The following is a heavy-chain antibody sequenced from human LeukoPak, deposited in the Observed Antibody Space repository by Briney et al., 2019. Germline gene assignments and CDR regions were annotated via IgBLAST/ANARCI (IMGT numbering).Heavy chain of an antibody. CDR3: ARVEMATIRIGAFDI. CDR1: GGSISSYY. CDR2: IYYSGST. Sequence: SETLSLTCTVSGGSISSYYWSWIRQPPGKGLEWIGYIYYSGSTNYNPSLKSRVTISVDTSKNQFSLKLSSVTAADTAVYYCARVEMATIRIGAFDIWGQGTMVTVSS. D-gene: IGHD5-24*01. V-gene: IGHV4-59*01. J-gene: IGHJ3*02.